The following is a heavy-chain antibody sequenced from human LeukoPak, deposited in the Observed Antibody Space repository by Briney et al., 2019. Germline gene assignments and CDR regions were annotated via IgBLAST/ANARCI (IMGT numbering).Heavy chain of an antibody. V-gene: IGHV4-4*07. CDR1: GGSISSDY. J-gene: IGHJ6*03. Sequence: SETLSLTCTVSGGSISSDYWSWARQPAGKGLEWIGRIYTSGSTNYNPSLKSRVTISVDTSKNQFSLKLSSVTAADTAVYYCARGDCSSTICYSPMDVWGKGTTVTVSS. D-gene: IGHD2-2*01. CDR3: ARGDCSSTICYSPMDV. CDR2: IYTSGST.